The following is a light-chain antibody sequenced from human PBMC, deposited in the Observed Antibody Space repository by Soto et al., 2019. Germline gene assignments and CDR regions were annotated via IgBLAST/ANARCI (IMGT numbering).Light chain of an antibody. CDR3: QPTLT. J-gene: IGKJ1*01. CDR1: QSISSW. V-gene: IGKV1-5*01. Sequence: DIQMTQSPSTLSASVGDRVTITCRASQSISSWLDWYQQKPGKAPKLPIYDASSLESGVPSRFSGSGSGTEFTLTISSLQPDDFATYYCQPTLTFGQGTKVEIK. CDR2: DAS.